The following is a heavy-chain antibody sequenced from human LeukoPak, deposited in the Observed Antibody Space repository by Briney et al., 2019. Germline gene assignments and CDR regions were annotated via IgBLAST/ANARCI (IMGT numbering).Heavy chain of an antibody. J-gene: IGHJ5*02. D-gene: IGHD6-13*01. V-gene: IGHV1-69*06. CDR3: ARVRYSSSWRTFDP. CDR1: GGTFSSYA. Sequence: SVKISCKASGGTFSSYAISWVRQAPGQGLEWMGGIIPIFGTANYAQKFQGRVTITADKSTSTAYMELSSLRSEDTAVYYCARVRYSSSWRTFDPWGQGTLVTVSS. CDR2: IIPIFGTA.